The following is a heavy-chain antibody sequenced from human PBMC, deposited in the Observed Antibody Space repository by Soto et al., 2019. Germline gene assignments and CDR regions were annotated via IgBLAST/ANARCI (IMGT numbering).Heavy chain of an antibody. CDR3: ARGRRSSWSQRDYYYYYMDV. J-gene: IGHJ6*03. CDR2: INHSGST. V-gene: IGHV4-34*01. Sequence: SETLSLTCAVYGGSFSGYYWSWIRQPPGKGLEWIGEINHSGSTNYNPSLKSRVTISVDTSKNQFSLKLSSVTAADTAVYYCARGRRSSWSQRDYYYYYMDVWGKGTTVTVSS. CDR1: GGSFSGYY. D-gene: IGHD6-13*01.